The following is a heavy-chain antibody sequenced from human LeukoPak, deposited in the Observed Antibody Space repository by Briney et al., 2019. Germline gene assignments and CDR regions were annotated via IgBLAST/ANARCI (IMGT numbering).Heavy chain of an antibody. D-gene: IGHD2-2*01. CDR2: ISAYNGNT. CDR3: AREEPDCSSTSCAQYYFDY. CDR1: GYTFTSYG. V-gene: IGHV1-18*01. J-gene: IGHJ4*02. Sequence: ASVKVSCRASGYTFTSYGISWVRQAPGQGLEWMGWISAYNGNTNYAQKLQGRVTMTTDTSTSTAYMELRSLRSDDTAVYFCAREEPDCSSTSCAQYYFDYWGQGTLVTVTS.